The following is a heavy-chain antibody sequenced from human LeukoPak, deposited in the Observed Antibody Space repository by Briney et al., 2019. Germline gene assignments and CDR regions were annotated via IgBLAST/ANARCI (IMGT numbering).Heavy chain of an antibody. V-gene: IGHV4-39*07. D-gene: IGHD7-27*01. CDR1: GASLRSSSYY. CDR3: ARDFLLTGDPWYFDY. CDR2: IYSSGDT. J-gene: IGHJ4*02. Sequence: SETLSLTCTVSGASLRSSSYYWGWIRQPPGRGLEWIGSIYSSGDTYYNPSLKSRVTISIDTSKNQFSLRLTSVTAADTALYYCARDFLLTGDPWYFDYWGQGTLVTVSS.